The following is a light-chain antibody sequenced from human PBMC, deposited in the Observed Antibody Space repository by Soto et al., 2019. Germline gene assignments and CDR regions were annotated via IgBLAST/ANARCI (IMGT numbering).Light chain of an antibody. V-gene: IGLV2-8*01. J-gene: IGLJ1*01. CDR1: SSDVGSYNY. CDR3: SSYAVTNIFV. CDR2: EVS. Sequence: QSALTQPPSASGSLGQSFTISCTGTSSDVGSYNYVSWYQQHPGKAPKVIIYEVSKRPSGVPDRFSGSKSGSTASLTVSGLQAEDEADYYCSSYAVTNIFVFGTGTKVTVL.